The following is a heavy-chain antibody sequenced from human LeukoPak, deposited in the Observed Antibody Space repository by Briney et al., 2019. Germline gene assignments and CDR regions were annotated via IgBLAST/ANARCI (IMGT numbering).Heavy chain of an antibody. V-gene: IGHV3-33*01. J-gene: IGHJ4*02. CDR3: ARDPDDYGDYSYFDY. CDR2: IWYDGSNK. Sequence: SLRLSWAASGFTFSSYGMHGVRQAQGKGLEWVAVIWYDGSNKYYADSVKGRFTISRDNSKNTLFLQMNSLRAEDTAVYYCARDPDDYGDYSYFDYWGQGTLVTVSS. CDR1: GFTFSSYG. D-gene: IGHD4-17*01.